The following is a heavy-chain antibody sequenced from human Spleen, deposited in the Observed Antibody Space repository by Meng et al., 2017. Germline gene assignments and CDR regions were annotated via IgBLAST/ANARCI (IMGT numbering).Heavy chain of an antibody. Sequence: QGHLQPWGPGLLKPSETLSLTCTVYGGYFSGFYWTWIRQPPGKGLEWIGEINHSGSTNYNPSLKSRVTMSIDTSKNQISLKLSSVTAADTAVYYCARGVVGDYWYFDLWGRGTLVTVSS. V-gene: IGHV4-34*01. D-gene: IGHD3-10*01. CDR3: ARGVVGDYWYFDL. J-gene: IGHJ2*01. CDR2: INHSGST. CDR1: GGYFSGFY.